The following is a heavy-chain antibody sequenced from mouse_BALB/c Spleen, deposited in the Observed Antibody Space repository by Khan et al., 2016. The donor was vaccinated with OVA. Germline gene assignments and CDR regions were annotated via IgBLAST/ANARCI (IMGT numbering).Heavy chain of an antibody. V-gene: IGHV5-6-4*01. CDR3: TRDGSYADWYFDV. CDR1: GFSFSSYT. J-gene: IGHJ1*01. CDR2: ISSGSTYT. D-gene: IGHD1-1*02. Sequence: EVALGVSGGGLVKPGGCLKLSCAVSGFSFSSYTMSWVRQTPEKRLEGVATISSGSTYTSYPDSLKGRLTISRDIAKHTLFLQMSSLKSEDTAMDDFTRDGSYADWYFDVWGAGTTVTVSS.